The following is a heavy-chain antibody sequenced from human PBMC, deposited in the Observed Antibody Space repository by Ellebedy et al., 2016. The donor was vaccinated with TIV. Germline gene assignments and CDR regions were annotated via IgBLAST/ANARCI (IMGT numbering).Heavy chain of an antibody. Sequence: GGSLRLSCAASGFTFSSYGMHWVRQAPGKGLEWVAVIWYDGSNKYYADSVKGRFTISRDNSKNTLYLQMNSLRAEDTAVYYCARDKRVRGVINFFSAYWGQGTLVTVSS. V-gene: IGHV3-33*01. J-gene: IGHJ4*02. CDR2: IWYDGSNK. D-gene: IGHD3-10*01. CDR3: ARDKRVRGVINFFSAY. CDR1: GFTFSSYG.